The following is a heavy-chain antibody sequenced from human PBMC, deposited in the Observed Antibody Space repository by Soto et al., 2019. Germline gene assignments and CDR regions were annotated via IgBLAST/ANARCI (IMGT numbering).Heavy chain of an antibody. CDR2: INHSGST. CDR3: ARNMITFGGVIKLGFDP. CDR1: GGSFSGYY. Sequence: SETLSLTCAVYGGSFSGYYWSWIRQPPGKGLEWIGEINHSGSTNYNPSLKSRVTISVDTSKNQFSLKLSSVTAADTAVYYCARNMITFGGVIKLGFDPWGQGTLVTVSS. D-gene: IGHD3-16*02. J-gene: IGHJ5*02. V-gene: IGHV4-34*01.